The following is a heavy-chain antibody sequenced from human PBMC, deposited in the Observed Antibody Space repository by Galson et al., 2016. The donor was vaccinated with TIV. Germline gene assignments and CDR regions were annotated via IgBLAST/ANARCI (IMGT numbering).Heavy chain of an antibody. CDR3: ARKAGYYYYAMDV. CDR2: IYYSGRT. J-gene: IGHJ6*02. Sequence: TLSLTCTVSGAPIRDGDSFWSWIRQSPGKGLEWIGYIYYSGRTFYNPSLKSRITIPVDTSKNQFSVKLTSVTAADTAVYYCARKAGYYYYAMDVWGQGTTVTVSS. CDR1: GAPIRDGDSF. V-gene: IGHV4-30-4*01.